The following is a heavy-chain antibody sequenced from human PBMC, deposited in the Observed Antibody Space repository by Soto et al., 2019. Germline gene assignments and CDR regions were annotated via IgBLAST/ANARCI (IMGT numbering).Heavy chain of an antibody. Sequence: EGQLVESGGGLVKPGGSLRLSCAASGFTLSSYSMNWVRQAPGKGLEWVSSISSSTSYIYDADSVKSRFTISRDNAKNSLYLQMNSLRAEDTAVYYCARVGYSGSYYFDYWGQGTLVTVSS. J-gene: IGHJ4*02. CDR3: ARVGYSGSYYFDY. D-gene: IGHD1-26*01. CDR2: ISSSTSYI. CDR1: GFTLSSYS. V-gene: IGHV3-21*01.